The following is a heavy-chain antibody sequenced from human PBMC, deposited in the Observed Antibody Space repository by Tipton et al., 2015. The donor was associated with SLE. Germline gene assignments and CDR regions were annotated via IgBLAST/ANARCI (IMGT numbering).Heavy chain of an antibody. Sequence: TLSLTCTVSNGSISSSPYYWGWIRQSPGKGLEWVGSIYYSGSTYYNPSLKSRVTISVDTSRNRCSLNLTSVTAADTAAYYCARGPYYYMDVWGKGTTVTVSS. J-gene: IGHJ6*03. CDR1: NGSISSSPYY. CDR2: IYYSGST. CDR3: ARGPYYYMDV. V-gene: IGHV4-39*07.